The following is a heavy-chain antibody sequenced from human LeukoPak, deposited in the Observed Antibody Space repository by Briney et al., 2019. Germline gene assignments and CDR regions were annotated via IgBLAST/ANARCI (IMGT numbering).Heavy chain of an antibody. CDR3: AKDHGSSDWYYFDY. D-gene: IGHD6-13*01. CDR2: IHYDGSNN. J-gene: IGHJ4*02. V-gene: IGHV3-30*02. CDR1: GFTFSSYA. Sequence: GGSLRLACAASGFTFSSYAMHWVRQAPGKGLEWVAFIHYDGSNNYYADSVKGRFTISRDNSKNTLYLQMNTLRADDTAVYYCAKDHGSSDWYYFDYWGQGTLVTVPS.